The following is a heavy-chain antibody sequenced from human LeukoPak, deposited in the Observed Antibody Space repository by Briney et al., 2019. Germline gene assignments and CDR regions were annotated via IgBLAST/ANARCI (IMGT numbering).Heavy chain of an antibody. Sequence: ASVKVSCKASGYTFTSYGISWVRQAPGQGLEWMGWISAYNGNTNYAQKLQGRVTMTTDTSTSTAYMELRSLRSDDTAVYYCARDRMGVGATIDAFDYWGQGTLVTVSS. CDR1: GYTFTSYG. CDR3: ARDRMGVGATIDAFDY. J-gene: IGHJ4*02. V-gene: IGHV1-18*01. CDR2: ISAYNGNT. D-gene: IGHD1-26*01.